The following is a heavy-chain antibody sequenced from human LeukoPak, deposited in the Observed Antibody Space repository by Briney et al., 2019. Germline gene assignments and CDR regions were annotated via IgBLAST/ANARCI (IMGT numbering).Heavy chain of an antibody. CDR2: INHSGST. CDR1: GGSFSGYY. V-gene: IGHV4-34*01. D-gene: IGHD6-13*01. CDR3: ARGGGYSSSWYSPCDY. J-gene: IGHJ4*02. Sequence: SETLSLTCAVYGGSFSGYYWSWIRQPPGEGLEWIGEINHSGSTNYNPSLKSRVTISVDASKNQFSLKLSSVTAADTAVYDCARGGGYSSSWYSPCDYWGQGTLVTVSS.